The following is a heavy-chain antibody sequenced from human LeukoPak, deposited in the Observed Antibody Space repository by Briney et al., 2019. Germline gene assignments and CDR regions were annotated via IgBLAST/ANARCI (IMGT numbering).Heavy chain of an antibody. D-gene: IGHD5-24*01. CDR1: GITFSSYS. CDR2: ISSTGSYI. Sequence: GGSLRLSCAAFGITFSSYSMSWVRQAPGKGLEWVSSISSTGSYIHYADSVKGRITISRDNAENSLYLQMNSLRAEDTAMYYCARDFRTQLDGYSPPYHFDYWGQGVLVTVSS. V-gene: IGHV3-21*01. CDR3: ARDFRTQLDGYSPPYHFDY. J-gene: IGHJ4*02.